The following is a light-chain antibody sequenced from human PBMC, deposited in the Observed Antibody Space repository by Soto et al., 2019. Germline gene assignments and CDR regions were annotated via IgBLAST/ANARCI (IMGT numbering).Light chain of an antibody. CDR2: SAS. CDR1: QGISSN. J-gene: IGKJ1*01. V-gene: IGKV1-9*01. CDR3: QKLNAYPPWT. Sequence: QLTQSPSSLSASVGDRVTITCRASQGISSNLAWYQQKPGRAPKLLIFSASTLQSGVPSRFSGSGAGTDFTLTISSLQPEDFATYFCQKLNAYPPWTFGQGTKVDIK.